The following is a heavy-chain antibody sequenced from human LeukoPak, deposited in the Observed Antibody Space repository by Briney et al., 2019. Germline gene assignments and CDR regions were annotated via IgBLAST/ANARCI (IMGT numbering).Heavy chain of an antibody. J-gene: IGHJ6*03. CDR3: AREQTILGYYMDV. V-gene: IGHV1-69*05. CDR1: GGTFSSYA. CDR2: IIPIFGTS. Sequence: SVKVSCKASGGTFSSYAISGVRQAPGQGLEWMGGIIPIFGTSNYAQKFQGRVTITTDESTSTAYIELSSLRSEDTAVYYCAREQTILGYYMDVWGKGTTVTVSS. D-gene: IGHD3-3*01.